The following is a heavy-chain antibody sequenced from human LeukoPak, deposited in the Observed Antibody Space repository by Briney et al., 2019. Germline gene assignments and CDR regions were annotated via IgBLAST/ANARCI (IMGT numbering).Heavy chain of an antibody. J-gene: IGHJ4*02. V-gene: IGHV3-20*04. CDR1: GFTFYDYG. CDR3: ASAGGDFDY. Sequence: GGPLRLSCAASGFTFYDYGMRGVAHAPGKGREGVSCINWNGGSTGYAASVKGRFTISRDNAKNSLYLQMNSLRAEDTALYYCASAGGDFDYWGQGTLVTVSS. D-gene: IGHD3-10*01. CDR2: INWNGGST.